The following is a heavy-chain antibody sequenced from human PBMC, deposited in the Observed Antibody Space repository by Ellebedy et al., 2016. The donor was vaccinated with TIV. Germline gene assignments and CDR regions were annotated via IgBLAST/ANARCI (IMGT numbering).Heavy chain of an antibody. V-gene: IGHV3-69-1*02. CDR1: GFTFSTYA. Sequence: GESLKISXAASGFTFSTYAMNWVRQAPGKGLEWVSFISTAGTIFYADSVKGRFTISRDDAKNSLYLEMRSLRVEDTAVYYCARERSGSYGSEDALDIWGQGTMVTVSS. J-gene: IGHJ3*02. CDR2: ISTAGTI. CDR3: ARERSGSYGSEDALDI. D-gene: IGHD3-10*01.